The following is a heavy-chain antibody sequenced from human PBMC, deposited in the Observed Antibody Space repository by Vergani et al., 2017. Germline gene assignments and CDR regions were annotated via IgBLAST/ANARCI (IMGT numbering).Heavy chain of an antibody. CDR2: FDPEDGET. J-gene: IGHJ6*02. V-gene: IGHV1-24*01. CDR3: ATGDRSMVRGVIMSGMDI. CDR1: GYTLTELS. Sequence: QVQLVQSGAEVKKPGASVKVSCKVSGYTLTELSMHWVRQAPGKGLEWMGGFDPEDGETIYAQKFQGRVTMTEDTSTDTAYMELSSLRSGDTAVYYCATGDRSMVRGVIMSGMDIWGQGTTVTVSS. D-gene: IGHD3-10*01.